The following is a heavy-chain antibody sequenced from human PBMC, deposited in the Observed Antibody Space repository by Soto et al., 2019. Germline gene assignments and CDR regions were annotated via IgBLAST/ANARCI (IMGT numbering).Heavy chain of an antibody. J-gene: IGHJ4*02. CDR3: AGGYSYGEGGGSDY. Sequence: GGSLRLSCAASGFTFSSYSMNWVRQAPGKGLEWVSYISSSSSTIYYADSVKGRFTISRDNAKNSLYLQMNSLRDEDTAVYYCAGGYSYGEGGGSDYWGQGTLVTVSS. V-gene: IGHV3-48*02. CDR2: ISSSSSTI. D-gene: IGHD5-18*01. CDR1: GFTFSSYS.